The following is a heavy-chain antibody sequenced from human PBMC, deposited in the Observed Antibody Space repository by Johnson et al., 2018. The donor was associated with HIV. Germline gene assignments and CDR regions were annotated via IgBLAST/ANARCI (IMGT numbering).Heavy chain of an antibody. J-gene: IGHJ3*02. CDR3: ARGRGGSYADAFDI. Sequence: QVQLVESGGGVVQPGRSLRLSCAASGFTFSTYAMHWVRQAPGKGLAWVEVISYDGSNKYYADSVKGRITISRDNSKNTLYLQMKSLRAEDTAVYYCARGRGGSYADAFDIWGQGTMVTVSS. CDR2: ISYDGSNK. CDR1: GFTFSTYA. V-gene: IGHV3-30*04. D-gene: IGHD1-26*01.